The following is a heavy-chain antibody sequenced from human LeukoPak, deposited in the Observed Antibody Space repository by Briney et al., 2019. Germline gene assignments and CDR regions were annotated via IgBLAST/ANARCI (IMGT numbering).Heavy chain of an antibody. CDR2: IYYSGST. J-gene: IGHJ2*01. D-gene: IGHD4-23*01. CDR3: ARGDYGGNSNWYFDL. V-gene: IGHV4-59*01. Sequence: MSSETLSLTCTVSGGSISSYYWSWIRQPPGKGLEWIGYIYYSGSTNYNPSLKSRVTMSVDTSKNQFSLKLSSVTAADTAVYYCARGDYGGNSNWYFDLWGRGTLVTVSS. CDR1: GGSISSYY.